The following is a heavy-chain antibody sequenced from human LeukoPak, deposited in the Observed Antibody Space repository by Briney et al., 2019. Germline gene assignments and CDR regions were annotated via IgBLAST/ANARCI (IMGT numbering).Heavy chain of an antibody. V-gene: IGHV1-18*01. CDR1: GYTFTSYG. Sequence: AASVKVSCKASGYTFTSYGISWVRQAPGQGLEWMGWISAYNGNTNYAQKLQGRVTMTTDTSTSTAYMELRSLRSGDTAVYYCARARGTITYYDYVWGSYRFREFDYWGQGTLVTVSS. CDR3: ARARGTITYYDYVWGSYRFREFDY. CDR2: ISAYNGNT. D-gene: IGHD3-16*02. J-gene: IGHJ4*02.